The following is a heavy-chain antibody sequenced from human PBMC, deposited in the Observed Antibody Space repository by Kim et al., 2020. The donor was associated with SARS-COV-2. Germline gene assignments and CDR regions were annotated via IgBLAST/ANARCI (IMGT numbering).Heavy chain of an antibody. CDR1: GFTFSSYA. CDR3: VRGRYETQPYIVGATTRAFDI. Sequence: GGSLRLSCAASGFTFSSYAMHWVRQAPGKGLEWVAVISYDGSNKYYADSVKDRFTISRDNSKNTLYLQMNSLRAEDTAVYYCVRGRYETQPYIVGATTRAFDIWGQGTMVTVSS. D-gene: IGHD1-26*01. CDR2: ISYDGSNK. V-gene: IGHV3-30-3*01. J-gene: IGHJ3*02.